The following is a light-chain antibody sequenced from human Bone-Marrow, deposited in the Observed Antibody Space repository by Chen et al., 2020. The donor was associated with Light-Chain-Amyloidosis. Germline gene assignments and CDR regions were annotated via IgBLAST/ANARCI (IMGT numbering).Light chain of an antibody. V-gene: IGKV3-20*01. CDR3: QHYGTSPLT. CDR1: QPISSNY. Sequence: EIVLTQSPGPLSLSPGEGANLSCRASQPISSNYLTRYQQKVGQATRLLIYGSSSRATGIPDRFTGSGSGTYFTLIIKRLEPEDFAMYYCQHYGTSPLTIGGGTKVEIK. J-gene: IGKJ4*01. CDR2: GSS.